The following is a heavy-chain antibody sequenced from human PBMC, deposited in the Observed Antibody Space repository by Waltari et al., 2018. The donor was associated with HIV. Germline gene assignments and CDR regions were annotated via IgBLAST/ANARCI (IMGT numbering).Heavy chain of an antibody. CDR1: VFAFGHCS. CDR2: IRRATNEK. V-gene: IGHV3-21*02. Sequence: LVESGGGVVKTGESLRLSCEASVFAFGHCSFNWARLSPQRGLGLVASIRRATNEKFYVDSVWGRFVISRDDSESSVHLQMDSVKKEDTGKYFCVRDDPGYGPIDHWGRGTLVTV. J-gene: IGHJ5*02. CDR3: VRDDPGYGPIDH. D-gene: IGHD5-18*01.